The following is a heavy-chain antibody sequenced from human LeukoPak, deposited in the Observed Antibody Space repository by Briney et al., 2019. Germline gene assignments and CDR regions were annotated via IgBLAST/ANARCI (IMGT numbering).Heavy chain of an antibody. D-gene: IGHD4-17*01. Sequence: GGSLRLSCAASGFTFDDYGMSWVRQAPGKGLEWVSGIKNGGSTGYADSVKGRSTISRDNAKNSLYLQMTSLRAEDTALYYCARQNGGAEYGDYGHWGQGILATVSS. CDR1: GFTFDDYG. CDR2: IKNGGST. CDR3: ARQNGGAEYGDYGH. V-gene: IGHV3-20*04. J-gene: IGHJ4*02.